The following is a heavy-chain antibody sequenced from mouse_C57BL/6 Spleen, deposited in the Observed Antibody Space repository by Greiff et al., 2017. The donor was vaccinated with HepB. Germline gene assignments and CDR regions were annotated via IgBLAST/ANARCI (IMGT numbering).Heavy chain of an antibody. CDR3: ARSGGLLLAY. D-gene: IGHD2-3*01. J-gene: IGHJ3*01. Sequence: VQLQQSGPELVKPGASVKIPCKASGYTFTDYNMDWVKQSHGKSLEWIGDINPNNGGTIYNQKFKGKATLTVDKSSSTAYMDLRSLTSEDTAVYYCARSGGLLLAYWGQGTLVTVSA. CDR2: INPNNGGT. V-gene: IGHV1-18*01. CDR1: GYTFTDYN.